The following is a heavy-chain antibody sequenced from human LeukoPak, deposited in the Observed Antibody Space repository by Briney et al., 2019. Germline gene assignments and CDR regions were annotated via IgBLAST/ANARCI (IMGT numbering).Heavy chain of an antibody. CDR3: VSFYETY. Sequence: PGGSLRLSCAASGNYCMHWVRQAPGKGLVWVSHINSDGSWTGYADSVKGRFTISKDNAKNMVYLHMNSLRVDDTAVYYCVSFYETYWGRGTLVTVSS. CDR2: INSDGSWT. CDR1: GNYC. J-gene: IGHJ4*02. V-gene: IGHV3-74*01. D-gene: IGHD2-2*01.